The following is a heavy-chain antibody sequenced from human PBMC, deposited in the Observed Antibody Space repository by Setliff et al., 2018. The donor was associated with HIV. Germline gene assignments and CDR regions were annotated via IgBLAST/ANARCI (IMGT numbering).Heavy chain of an antibody. CDR3: ARERAALHYFDY. V-gene: IGHV4-38-2*02. D-gene: IGHD6-13*01. CDR2: VYQSGAT. J-gene: IGHJ4*02. Sequence: SETLSLTCAVSGYSIDSAFSWGWVRQSPGKGLEWIGTVYQSGATFYNPSLKSRVTISVDTSKKYFSLRLTSVTAADTAFYFCARERAALHYFDYWGRGTLVTVSS. CDR1: GYSIDSAFS.